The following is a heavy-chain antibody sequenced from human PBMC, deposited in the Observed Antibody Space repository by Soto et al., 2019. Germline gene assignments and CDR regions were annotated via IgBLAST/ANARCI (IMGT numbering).Heavy chain of an antibody. Sequence: SDTLSLTCAVYGGSFSGYYWSWIRQPPGKGLEWIGEINHSGSTNYNPSLKSRVTISVDTSKNQFSLKLSSVTAADTAVYYCARSVTPWGQGTLVTVSS. CDR1: GGSFSGYY. V-gene: IGHV4-34*09. J-gene: IGHJ5*02. D-gene: IGHD3-10*01. CDR2: INHSGST. CDR3: ARSVTP.